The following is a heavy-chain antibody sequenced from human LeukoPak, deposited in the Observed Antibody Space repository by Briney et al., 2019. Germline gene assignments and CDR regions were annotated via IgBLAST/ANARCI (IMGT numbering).Heavy chain of an antibody. V-gene: IGHV3-33*06. Sequence: GGSLRLSCAASGFTFSSYGMHWVRQAPGKGLEWVAVIWYDGSNKYYADSVKGRFTISRDNSKNTLYLQMNSLRAEDTAVYYCAKWPKSGAVAGFDYWGQGTLVTVSS. J-gene: IGHJ4*02. D-gene: IGHD6-19*01. CDR1: GFTFSSYG. CDR2: IWYDGSNK. CDR3: AKWPKSGAVAGFDY.